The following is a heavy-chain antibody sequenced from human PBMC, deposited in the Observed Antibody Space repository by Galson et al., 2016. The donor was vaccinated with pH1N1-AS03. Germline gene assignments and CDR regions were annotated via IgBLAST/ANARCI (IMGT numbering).Heavy chain of an antibody. Sequence: SLRLSCAASGFTFSTYCMSWVRQAPGKGLEWVANIKQDGGEKFYVDSLKGRLTISRDNAKNSLYLQMSSLRAEDTAIYYCARGAPGDHLLSPLWNWGQGTLVTVSS. CDR1: GFTFSTYC. J-gene: IGHJ4*02. D-gene: IGHD2-2*01. CDR2: IKQDGGEK. V-gene: IGHV3-7*01. CDR3: ARGAPGDHLLSPLWN.